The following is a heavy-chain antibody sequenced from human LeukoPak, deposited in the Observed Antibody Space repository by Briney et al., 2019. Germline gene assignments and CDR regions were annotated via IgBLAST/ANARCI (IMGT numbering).Heavy chain of an antibody. Sequence: GRSLRLSCAASGFTFSSYAMHWVRQAPGKGLEWVAVISYDGSNKYFADSVKGRFTISRDNSKNTLYLQMNSLRAEDTAVYYCARAGGSSFDDYWGQGTLVTVSS. J-gene: IGHJ4*02. CDR3: ARAGGSSFDDY. CDR2: ISYDGSNK. D-gene: IGHD6-13*01. V-gene: IGHV3-30-3*01. CDR1: GFTFSSYA.